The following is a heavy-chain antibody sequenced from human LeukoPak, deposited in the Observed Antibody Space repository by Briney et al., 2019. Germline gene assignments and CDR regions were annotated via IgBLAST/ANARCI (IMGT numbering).Heavy chain of an antibody. CDR2: IDTNGRTT. CDR1: SFTFSKYW. Sequence: GGSLRLSCAASSFTFSKYWFHWVRQAPGKGLDWVSRIDTNGRTTDYADSAKGRFTISRDNAKNTLFLEMNSLRAEDTAVYYCARDLAGADDYWGQGTLVTVSS. V-gene: IGHV3-74*01. CDR3: ARDLAGADDY. D-gene: IGHD6-13*01. J-gene: IGHJ4*02.